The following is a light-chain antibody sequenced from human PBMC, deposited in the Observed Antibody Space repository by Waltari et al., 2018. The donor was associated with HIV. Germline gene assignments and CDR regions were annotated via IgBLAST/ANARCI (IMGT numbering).Light chain of an antibody. V-gene: IGLV2-8*01. J-gene: IGLJ2*01. CDR1: RSDLGDYYY. Sequence: QSALPQPPSASGSPGQSVTISCTGTRSDLGDYYYVSWYQHQPGEAPKLLIYEVLNRPSGVPHRFYGSKSGNTASLTVSGLQAEDEADYYCSSYGGNSNVIFGGGTKLTVL. CDR2: EVL. CDR3: SSYGGNSNVI.